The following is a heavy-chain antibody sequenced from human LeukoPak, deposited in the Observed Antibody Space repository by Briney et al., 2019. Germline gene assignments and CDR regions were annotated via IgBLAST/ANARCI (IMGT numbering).Heavy chain of an antibody. Sequence: GGSLRLSCAASGFTFSSYWMSWVRQAPGKGLEWVANIKQDGSEKYYVDSVKGRFTISRDNAKNSLYLQMNSLRAEDTAVYYCARAHYYDSSGSTDYWGQGTLVTVSS. V-gene: IGHV3-7*01. CDR3: ARAHYYDSSGSTDY. D-gene: IGHD3-22*01. J-gene: IGHJ4*02. CDR1: GFTFSSYW. CDR2: IKQDGSEK.